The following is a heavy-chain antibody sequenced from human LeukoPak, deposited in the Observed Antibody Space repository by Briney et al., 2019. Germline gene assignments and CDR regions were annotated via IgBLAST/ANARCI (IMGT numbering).Heavy chain of an antibody. Sequence: PAGGSLRLSCTASGFTFSAFYMSWVRQSPGKGLEWLAHIKYDGSDTYYVDSVKGRFTISRDNAKNSLYLQMSSLRVEDTAVYYCTRDEGATVKTYRFDFWGQGTQVSVSS. CDR2: IKYDGSDT. D-gene: IGHD4-11*01. J-gene: IGHJ4*02. CDR1: GFTFSAFY. V-gene: IGHV3-7*01. CDR3: TRDEGATVKTYRFDF.